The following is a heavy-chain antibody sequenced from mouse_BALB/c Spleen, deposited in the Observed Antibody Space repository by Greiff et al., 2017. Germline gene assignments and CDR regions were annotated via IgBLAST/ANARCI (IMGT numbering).Heavy chain of an antibody. CDR1: GFAFSSYD. CDR2: ISYGGGST. D-gene: IGHD2-1*01. CDR3: ARHGNYYFDY. Sequence: EVKLVESGGGLVKPGGSLKLSCAASGFAFSSYDMSWVRQTPEKRLEWVAYISYGGGSTYYPDTVQGRFTISRDNAENTLYLQMSSLKSEDTAMYYCARHGNYYFDYWGQGTTLTVSS. V-gene: IGHV5-12-1*01. J-gene: IGHJ2*01.